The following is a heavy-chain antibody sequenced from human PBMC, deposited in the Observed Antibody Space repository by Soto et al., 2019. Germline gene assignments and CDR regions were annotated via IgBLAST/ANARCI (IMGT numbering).Heavy chain of an antibody. CDR1: GAAFSDYT. J-gene: IGHJ5*02. Sequence: SETLSLTCGLSGAAFSDYTWSWVRQAPGGGLHWIGEVNRGGRTKYSPSLERRLTISVDPSRNQVSLELRAVTAADTAIYYCARLKGDNVWGTYRYLDLWGQGTLVTVSS. D-gene: IGHD3-16*02. V-gene: IGHV4-34*01. CDR2: VNRGGRT. CDR3: ARLKGDNVWGTYRYLDL.